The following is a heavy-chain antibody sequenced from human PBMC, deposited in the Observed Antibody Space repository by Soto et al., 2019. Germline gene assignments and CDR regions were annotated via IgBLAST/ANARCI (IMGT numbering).Heavy chain of an antibody. V-gene: IGHV1-18*01. CDR2: ISAYNGNT. J-gene: IGHJ4*02. CDR3: AREAAPVTLDY. Sequence: QVQLVQSGAEVKKPGASVKVSCKASGYTFTSYGISWVRQAPGQGLEWMGWISAYNGNTNHAQNLQGRVTVTTDTSTATPYRGLRRLGSDAPPVFYWAREAAPVTLDYGAQGTLVPVSP. CDR1: GYTFTSYG. D-gene: IGHD6-13*01.